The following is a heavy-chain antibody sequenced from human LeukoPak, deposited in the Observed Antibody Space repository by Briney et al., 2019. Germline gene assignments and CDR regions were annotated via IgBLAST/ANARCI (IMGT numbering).Heavy chain of an antibody. J-gene: IGHJ4*02. CDR1: GGTFSSYA. Sequence: SVKVSCKASGGTFSSYAISWVRQAPGQGLEWMGGIIPIFGTANYARKFQGRVTITTDESTSTAYMELSSLRSEDTAVYYCATGPTYYDILTGYYPTYFDYWGQGTLVTVSS. CDR3: ATGPTYYDILTGYYPTYFDY. CDR2: IIPIFGTA. V-gene: IGHV1-69*05. D-gene: IGHD3-9*01.